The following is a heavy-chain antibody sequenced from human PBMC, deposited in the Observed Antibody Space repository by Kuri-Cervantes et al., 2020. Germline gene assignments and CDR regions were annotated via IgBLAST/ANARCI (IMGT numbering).Heavy chain of an antibody. V-gene: IGHV4-59*13. J-gene: IGHJ6*02. CDR2: VYSNENT. CDR1: GGSISNYY. Sequence: GSLRLSCTVSGGSISNYYWSWIRQSPEKSLEWIGYVYSNENTNYSPSLKSRITISVDTSKNQFSLQLRSVTAADTAVYYCTRGRNSHSSAWSSRGPDYYYYRMDVWGQGTTVTVSS. CDR3: TRGRNSHSSAWSSRGPDYYYYRMDV. D-gene: IGHD3-22*01.